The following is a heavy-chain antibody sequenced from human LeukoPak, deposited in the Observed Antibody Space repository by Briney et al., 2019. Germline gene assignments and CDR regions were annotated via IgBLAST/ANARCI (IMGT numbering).Heavy chain of an antibody. Sequence: GASVKVSCKASGYTFTSYAMHLVRQAPGQRLEWMGWINAGNGNTKYSQKFQGRVTMTRDTSTSTVYMELRSLRSDDTAVYYCARATDGDYWGQGTLVTVSS. V-gene: IGHV1-3*01. CDR3: ARATDGDY. CDR1: GYTFTSYA. D-gene: IGHD5-24*01. J-gene: IGHJ4*02. CDR2: INAGNGNT.